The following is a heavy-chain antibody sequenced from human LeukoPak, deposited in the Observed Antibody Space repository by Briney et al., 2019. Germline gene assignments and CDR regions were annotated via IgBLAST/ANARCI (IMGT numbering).Heavy chain of an antibody. CDR1: GGSISSYD. CDR2: IYTSGST. CDR3: ARDYSGSSGNYPFDALDI. Sequence: SETLSLTCTVSGGSISSYDWSWIRQPAGKGLEWIGRIYTSGSTKYNPSLKSRVTMSLDKSKNQFSLKLNSVTAADTAVYYCARDYSGSSGNYPFDALDIWGQGTMVTVSS. D-gene: IGHD3-22*01. V-gene: IGHV4-4*07. J-gene: IGHJ3*02.